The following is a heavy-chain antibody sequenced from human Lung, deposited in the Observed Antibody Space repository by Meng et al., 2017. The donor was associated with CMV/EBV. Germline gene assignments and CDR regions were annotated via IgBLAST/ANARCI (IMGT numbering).Heavy chain of an antibody. D-gene: IGHD3-10*01. Sequence: PRSGPVPVTPSEALSLPSAVSGDSITNHNWWAWVRQPPGKGLEWIGEIPHRGSSAYNPSLKSRVSMSIDKSKNQFSLKLTSVTAADTAVYHCLRRSGGSVWGQGTLVTVSS. CDR2: IPHRGSS. CDR3: LRRSGGSV. J-gene: IGHJ1*01. CDR1: GDSITNHNW. V-gene: IGHV4-4*02.